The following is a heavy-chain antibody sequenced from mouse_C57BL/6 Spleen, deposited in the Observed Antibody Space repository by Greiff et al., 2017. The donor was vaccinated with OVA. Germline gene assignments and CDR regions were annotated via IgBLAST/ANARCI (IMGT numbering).Heavy chain of an antibody. CDR1: GYTFTDYY. J-gene: IGHJ4*01. CDR2: INPNNGGT. Sequence: VQLQQSGPELVKLGASVKISCKASGYTFTDYYMNWVKQSHGKSLEWIGDINPNNGGTSYNQKFKGKATLTVDKSSSTAYMELRSLTSDDSAVYYCAAYYSNYAMDYWGQGTSVTVSS. CDR3: AAYYSNYAMDY. D-gene: IGHD2-5*01. V-gene: IGHV1-26*01.